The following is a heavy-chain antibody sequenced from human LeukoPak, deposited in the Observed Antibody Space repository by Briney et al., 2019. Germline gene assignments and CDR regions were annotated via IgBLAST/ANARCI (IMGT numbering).Heavy chain of an antibody. J-gene: IGHJ4*02. V-gene: IGHV4-34*01. Sequence: SETLSLTCAVYGGSFSGYYWSWIRQPPGKGLEWIGEINHSGSTNYNPSLKSRVTISVDTPKNQFSLKLSSVTAADTAVYYCASRKLGNDYWGQGTLVTVSS. CDR2: INHSGST. CDR3: ASRKLGNDY. D-gene: IGHD7-27*01. CDR1: GGSFSGYY.